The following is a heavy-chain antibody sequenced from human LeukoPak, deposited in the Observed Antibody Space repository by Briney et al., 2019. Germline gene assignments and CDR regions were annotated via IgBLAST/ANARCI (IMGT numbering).Heavy chain of an antibody. J-gene: IGHJ5*02. CDR2: IYYSGST. V-gene: IGHV4-59*01. Sequence: PSGTLSLTCTVSGGSISSYYWSWIRQPPGKGLEWIEYIYYSGSTNYNPSLKSRVTISVDTSKNQFSLKLSSVTAADTAVCYCARYGSGSYCADNWFDPWGQGTLVTVSS. CDR3: ARYGSGSYCADNWFDP. CDR1: GGSISSYY. D-gene: IGHD3-10*01.